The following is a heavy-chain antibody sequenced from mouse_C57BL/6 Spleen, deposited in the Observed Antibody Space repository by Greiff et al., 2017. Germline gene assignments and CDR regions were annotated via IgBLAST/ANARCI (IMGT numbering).Heavy chain of an antibody. Sequence: QVQLQQPGTELVKPGASVKLSCKASGYTFTSYWMHWVKQRPGQGLEWIGNINPSNGGTNYNVKFKSKATLTGDKSTRTAYIQRSSLTSEDSAVDYCAREGGYRNWAYWGQGTLVTVSA. D-gene: IGHD2-5*01. V-gene: IGHV1-53*01. CDR2: INPSNGGT. J-gene: IGHJ3*01. CDR1: GYTFTSYW. CDR3: AREGGYRNWAY.